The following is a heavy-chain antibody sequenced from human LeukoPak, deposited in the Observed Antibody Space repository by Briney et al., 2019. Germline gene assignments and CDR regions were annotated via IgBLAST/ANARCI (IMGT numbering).Heavy chain of an antibody. CDR2: INPNSGGT. CDR3: ARGPHRRTYDRDNWFDP. D-gene: IGHD3-3*01. Sequence: ASVKVSCKASGYTFTGYYMHWVRQAPGQGLEWMGWINPNSGGTNYAQKFQGRVTMTRDMSTTTVYMELSSLRSEDTAVYYCARGPHRRTYDRDNWFDPWGQGTLVTASS. J-gene: IGHJ5*02. CDR1: GYTFTGYY. V-gene: IGHV1-2*02.